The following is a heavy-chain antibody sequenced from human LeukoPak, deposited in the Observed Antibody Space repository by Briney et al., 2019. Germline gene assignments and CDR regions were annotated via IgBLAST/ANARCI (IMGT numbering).Heavy chain of an antibody. D-gene: IGHD3-16*01. V-gene: IGHV3-30*18. CDR3: AKLGGENDNSDY. CDR1: GFTFSSYG. J-gene: IGHJ4*02. CDR2: ISYDGSNK. Sequence: PGGSLRLSCAASGFTFSSYGMHWVRQAPGKGLEWVAVISYDGSNKYYADSVKGRFTISRDNSKNTLYLQMNSLRAEDTAVYYCAKLGGENDNSDYGGRGPLVTVPS.